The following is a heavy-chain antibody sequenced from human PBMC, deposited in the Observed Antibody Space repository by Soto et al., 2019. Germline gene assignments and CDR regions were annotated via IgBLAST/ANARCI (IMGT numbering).Heavy chain of an antibody. D-gene: IGHD3-10*01. J-gene: IGHJ4*02. V-gene: IGHV4-30-2*01. CDR2: IYHGGTT. Sequence: QLQLQESGSGLVKPSQTLSLTCTVSAGSINTAASSWAWVRQPPGEGLDFIGYIYHGGTTFLNPSRRIRLIIYVDRSKNQFALKLGSVTAADTAVYYCAAYYGAPFAVYWGQGTLVTVSS. CDR3: AAYYGAPFAVY. CDR1: AGSINTAASS.